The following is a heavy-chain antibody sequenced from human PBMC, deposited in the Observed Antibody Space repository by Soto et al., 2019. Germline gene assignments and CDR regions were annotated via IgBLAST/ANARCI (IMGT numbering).Heavy chain of an antibody. CDR3: ARGYYDFWSGYYRHNWFDP. J-gene: IGHJ5*02. V-gene: IGHV4-34*01. CDR1: GGSFSGYY. Sequence: PSETLSLTCAVYGGSFSGYYWSWIRQPPGKGLEWIGEINHSGSTNYNPSLKSRVTISVDTSKNQFSLKLSSVTAADTAVYYCARGYYDFWSGYYRHNWFDPWGQGTLVTVSS. CDR2: INHSGST. D-gene: IGHD3-3*01.